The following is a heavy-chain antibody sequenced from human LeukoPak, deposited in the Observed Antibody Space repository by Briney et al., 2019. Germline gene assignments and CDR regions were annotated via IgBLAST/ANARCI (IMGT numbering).Heavy chain of an antibody. CDR1: GFTFSSFW. D-gene: IGHD3-22*01. V-gene: IGHV3-74*01. CDR2: IKSDGST. J-gene: IGHJ1*01. CDR3: ARAPSEIGGYYPEYFRH. Sequence: GASLRLSCAASGFTFSSFWTHSVRHAPGKGLVWVSRIKSDGSTNYADSVKGRFTISRDNAKNTVSLQMNSLRVEDTGVYYCARAPSEIGGYYPEYFRHWGQGSLVTVSS.